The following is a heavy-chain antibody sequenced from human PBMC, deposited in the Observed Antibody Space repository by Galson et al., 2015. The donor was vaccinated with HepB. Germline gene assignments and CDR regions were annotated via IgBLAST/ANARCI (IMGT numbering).Heavy chain of an antibody. CDR1: GGTFSSYA. D-gene: IGHD2-15*01. V-gene: IGHV3-30*04. J-gene: IGHJ4*02. CDR2: ISYDGSNK. Sequence: SCKASGGTFSSYAMHWVRQAPGKGLEWVAVISYDGSNKYYADSVKGRFTISRDNSKNTLYLQMNSLRAEDTAVYYCAREGLRQGGYFDYWGQGTLVTVSS. CDR3: AREGLRQGGYFDY.